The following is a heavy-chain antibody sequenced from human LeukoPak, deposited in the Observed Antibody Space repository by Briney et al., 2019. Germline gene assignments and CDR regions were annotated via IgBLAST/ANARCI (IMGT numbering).Heavy chain of an antibody. CDR1: GFTFSSYE. V-gene: IGHV3-48*03. CDR2: ISSSGSTI. J-gene: IGHJ4*02. D-gene: IGHD5-18*01. CDR3: AKAGGAMEVFDY. Sequence: GGSLSLSCAASGFTFSSYEMNWVRQAPGKVLEWVSYISSSGSTIYYADSVKGRFTISSDNSKNTLYLQMNSLRAEDTAVYYCAKAGGAMEVFDYWGQGTLVTVSS.